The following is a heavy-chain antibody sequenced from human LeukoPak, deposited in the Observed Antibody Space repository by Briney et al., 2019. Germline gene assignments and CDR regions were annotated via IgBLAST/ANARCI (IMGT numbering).Heavy chain of an antibody. CDR3: ARQSTGYCSGGSCYQSIFDY. CDR1: GGSISRYY. CDR2: IYYSGST. V-gene: IGHV4-59*01. D-gene: IGHD2-15*01. J-gene: IGHJ4*02. Sequence: SETLSLTCTVSGGSISRYYWSWIRQPPGKGLEWIGYIYYSGSTNYNPSLKSRVTISVDTSKNQFSLKLSSVTAADTAVYYCARQSTGYCSGGSCYQSIFDYWGQGTLVTVSS.